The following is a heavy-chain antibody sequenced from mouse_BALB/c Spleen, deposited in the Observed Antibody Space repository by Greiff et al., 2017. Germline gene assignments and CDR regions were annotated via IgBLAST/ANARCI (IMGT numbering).Heavy chain of an antibody. J-gene: IGHJ4*01. D-gene: IGHD2-14*01. Sequence: VQLVESGPGLVQPSQSLSITCTVSGFSLTSYGVHWVRQSPGKGLEWLGVIWSGGSTDYNAAFISRLSISKDNSKSQVFFKMNSLQANDTAIYYCARMRYEGAMDYWGQGTSVTVSS. CDR2: IWSGGST. CDR3: ARMRYEGAMDY. CDR1: GFSLTSYG. V-gene: IGHV2-2*02.